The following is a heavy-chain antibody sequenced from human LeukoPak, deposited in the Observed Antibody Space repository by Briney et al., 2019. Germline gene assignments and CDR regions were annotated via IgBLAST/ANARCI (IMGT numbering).Heavy chain of an antibody. V-gene: IGHV1-3*01. D-gene: IGHD2-2*01. J-gene: IGHJ6*04. CDR3: ARGGEDCSSTSCYAGYYYGMDV. Sequence: GASVKVSCKASGYTFTSYAMHWVRQAPGQRLEWMGWINAGNGNTKYSQKFQGRVTITRDTSASTAYMELGSLRSEDTAVYYCARGGEDCSSTSCYAGYYYGMDVWGKGTTVTVSS. CDR1: GYTFTSYA. CDR2: INAGNGNT.